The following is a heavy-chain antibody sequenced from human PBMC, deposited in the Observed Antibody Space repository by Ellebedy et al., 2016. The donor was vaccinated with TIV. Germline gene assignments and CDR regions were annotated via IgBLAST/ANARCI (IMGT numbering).Heavy chain of an antibody. CDR1: GFTFTTYW. D-gene: IGHD5-12*01. V-gene: IGHV3-7*03. CDR3: ARDPNSPGDTGYGDY. J-gene: IGHJ4*02. CDR2: MHQVGCEK. Sequence: GESLKISCAASGFTFTTYWLSWVRQAPGKGLEWVANMHQVGCEKYYVDSVKGRFTISRDNAQNSLYLHMNKLRAEDTAVYYCARDPNSPGDTGYGDYWGQGVVVTVST.